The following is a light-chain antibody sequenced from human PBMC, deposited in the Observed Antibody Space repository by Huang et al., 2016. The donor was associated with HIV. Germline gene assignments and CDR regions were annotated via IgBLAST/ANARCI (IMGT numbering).Light chain of an antibody. J-gene: IGKJ3*01. CDR3: QQYNKWPFT. Sequence: EIVMTQSPATLSVSPGERATLSCRASQSVGSNLAWYQQKPGQAPRLLIYGASTRATGIPARFSDSGSGTEFSLTISSLQSEDFAVYYCQQYNKWPFTFSPGTKVDIK. CDR2: GAS. CDR1: QSVGSN. V-gene: IGKV3-15*01.